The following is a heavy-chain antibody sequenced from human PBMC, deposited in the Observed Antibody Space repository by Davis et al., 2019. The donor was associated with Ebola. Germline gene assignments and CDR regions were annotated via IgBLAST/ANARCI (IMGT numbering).Heavy chain of an antibody. D-gene: IGHD1-26*01. V-gene: IGHV4-61*08. CDR2: IYYRGNT. CDR1: GCFISSGDYY. CDR3: ARRVGGTSNFDS. J-gene: IGHJ4*02. Sequence: SETLSLTCIVPGCFISSGDYYWSWIRQPPGKGLEWIGYIYYRGNTNYNPSLKSRVTMSVDTSKNQFSLKLSSVTAADTAVYYCARRVGGTSNFDSWGQGIMVTVSS.